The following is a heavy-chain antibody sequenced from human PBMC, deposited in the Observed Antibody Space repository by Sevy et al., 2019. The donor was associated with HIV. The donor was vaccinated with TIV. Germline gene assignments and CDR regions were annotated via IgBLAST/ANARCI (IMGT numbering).Heavy chain of an antibody. J-gene: IGHJ4*02. CDR3: AKDISSEGGIAGVGTGIIDF. CDR1: GFTFDEYG. Sequence: GGSLRLSCAASGFTFDEYGMHWVRQAPGKGLEWVSGINWNSGNIGYADSVKGRFTISRDNAKNSLYLQMNSLRAEDTDLDDCAKDISSEGGIAGVGTGIIDFWGQGTLVTVSS. D-gene: IGHD6-13*01. V-gene: IGHV3-9*01. CDR2: INWNSGNI.